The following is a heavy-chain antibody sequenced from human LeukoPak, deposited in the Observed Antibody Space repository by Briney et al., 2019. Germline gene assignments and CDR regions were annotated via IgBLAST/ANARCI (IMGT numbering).Heavy chain of an antibody. Sequence: GGSLRLSCAASGFTFSSYAMHWVRQAPGKGLEWVAVISYDGSNKYYADSVKGRFTISRDNAKSSLYLQMNSLRADDTAVYYCARGSPVAGTRTVPSPERWGQGTLVTVSS. J-gene: IGHJ4*02. V-gene: IGHV3-30-3*01. CDR2: ISYDGSNK. CDR1: GFTFSSYA. D-gene: IGHD6-19*01. CDR3: ARGSPVAGTRTVPSPER.